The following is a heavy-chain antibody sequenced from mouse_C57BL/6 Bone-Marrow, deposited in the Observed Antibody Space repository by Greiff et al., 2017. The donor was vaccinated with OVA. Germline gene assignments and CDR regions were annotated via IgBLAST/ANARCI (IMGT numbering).Heavy chain of an antibody. CDR2: IYPRSGNT. D-gene: IGHD2-1*01. Sequence: QVQLQQSGAELARPGASVNLSCKASGYTFTSYGISWVKQRPGQGLEWIGEIYPRSGNTYYNEKFKGKATLTADKSSSTAYMELRSLTSEASAVYDCATHYYAKCHCYFEVWGRGKRATVTS. CDR3: ATHYYAKCHCYFEV. CDR1: GYTFTSYG. J-gene: IGHJ1*03. V-gene: IGHV1-81*01.